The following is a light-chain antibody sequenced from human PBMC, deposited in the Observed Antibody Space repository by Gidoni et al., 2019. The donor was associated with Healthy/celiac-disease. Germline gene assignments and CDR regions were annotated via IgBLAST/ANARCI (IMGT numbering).Light chain of an antibody. CDR1: NIGSQS. V-gene: IGLV3-21*03. CDR2: DDS. J-gene: IGLJ2*01. CDR3: QVWDSSSDHVV. Sequence: SYVLTQPTSVSVAPGKTARITCGGNNIGSQSVPWYQQKPGQAPVLGVYDDSDRPSGIPERFSGSNSGNTATLPISRVEAGDEADSYCQVWDSSSDHVVFGGGTKLTVL.